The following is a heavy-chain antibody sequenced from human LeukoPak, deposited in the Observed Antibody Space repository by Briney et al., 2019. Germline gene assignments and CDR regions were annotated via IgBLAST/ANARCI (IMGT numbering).Heavy chain of an antibody. CDR2: VNPNSRHT. V-gene: IGHV1-8*02. D-gene: IGHD2-15*01. CDR1: VYAFTFCD. Sequence: ASENLSLTCSVYAFTFCDIYWDWQPTAQGQGLKGLVNPNSRHTGYAQKFQGRISMPSNTSISTAYMEVRSLRSEDTAVYYCARGASGSSCSGGSCPYFDYWGQGTLVSVSS. J-gene: IGHJ4*02. CDR3: ARGASGSSCSGGSCPYFDY.